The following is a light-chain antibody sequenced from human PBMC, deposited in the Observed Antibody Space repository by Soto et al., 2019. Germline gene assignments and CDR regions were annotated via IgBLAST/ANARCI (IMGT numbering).Light chain of an antibody. Sequence: QSALTQPASVSGSPGQSITISCTGTSSDIGGYEYVSWYQQHPGKAPKLMIYEVSNRPSGISNRFSASKSGNTASLTISGLQDEDEADYYCTSYTRSDTWVFGGGTQLTVL. V-gene: IGLV2-14*01. J-gene: IGLJ3*02. CDR3: TSYTRSDTWV. CDR2: EVS. CDR1: SSDIGGYEY.